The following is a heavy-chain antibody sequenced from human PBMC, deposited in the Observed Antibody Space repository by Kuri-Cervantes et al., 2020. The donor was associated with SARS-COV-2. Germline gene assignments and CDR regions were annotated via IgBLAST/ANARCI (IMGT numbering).Heavy chain of an antibody. CDR2: ISGSGGST. CDR3: AKALVGAGTNYYYGMDV. V-gene: IGHV3-23*01. J-gene: IGHJ6*02. CDR1: GLTFSNYA. D-gene: IGHD1-26*01. Sequence: GGSLRLSCAASGLTFSNYAMSWVRQAPGKGLEWVSVISGSGGSTYYADSVKGRFTISRDNSKNTLYLQMNSLRAEDTAVYYCAKALVGAGTNYYYGMDVWGQGTTVTVSS.